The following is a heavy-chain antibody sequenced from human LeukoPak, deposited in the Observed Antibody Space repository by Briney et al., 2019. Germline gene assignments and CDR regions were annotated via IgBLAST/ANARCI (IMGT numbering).Heavy chain of an antibody. V-gene: IGHV4-61*01. CDR1: GDSVSSDTYF. D-gene: IGHD3-10*01. CDR3: ARDNGSGSLTNWFDP. Sequence: SETLSLTCTVSGDSVSSDTYFWGWIRQPPGKGLDCIGYIYNSGSANYNPSLKSRVTMSVDTSKNQFSLKLSSVTAADTAVYYCARDNGSGSLTNWFDPWGQGTLVTVSS. CDR2: IYNSGSA. J-gene: IGHJ5*02.